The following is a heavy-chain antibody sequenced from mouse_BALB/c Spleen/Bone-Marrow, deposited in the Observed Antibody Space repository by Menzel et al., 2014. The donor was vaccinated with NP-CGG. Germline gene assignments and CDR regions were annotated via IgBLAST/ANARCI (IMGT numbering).Heavy chain of an antibody. CDR3: ARLNYYGNLFV. CDR2: INPHSSTI. J-gene: IGHJ1*01. D-gene: IGHD1-1*01. V-gene: IGHV4-1*02. Sequence: EVQVVESGGGLVQPGGSLKLSCAASGFDFSRYWMSWVRQAPGKGLEWIGEINPHSSTINYTPSLKDKSIISRDNAKNTLYLQMSKVRSEDTALYYCARLNYYGNLFVWGAGTTVTVSS. CDR1: GFDFSRYW.